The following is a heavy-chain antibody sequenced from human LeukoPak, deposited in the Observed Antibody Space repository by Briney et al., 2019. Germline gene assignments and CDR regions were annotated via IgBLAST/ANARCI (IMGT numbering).Heavy chain of an antibody. D-gene: IGHD5-12*01. CDR2: ISSSSSYI. CDR3: ARDGGYSGYDYDY. V-gene: IGHV3-21*01. J-gene: IGHJ4*02. Sequence: GGSLRLSCAASGFTFSSYSMNWVRQAPGKGLEWVSSISSSSSYIYYADSVKGRFTISRDNAKNSLYLQMNSLRAEDTAVYYCARDGGYSGYDYDYWGQGTLVSVSS. CDR1: GFTFSSYS.